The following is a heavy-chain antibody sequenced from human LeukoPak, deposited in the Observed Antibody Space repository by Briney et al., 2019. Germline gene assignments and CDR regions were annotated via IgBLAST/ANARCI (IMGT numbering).Heavy chain of an antibody. Sequence: PSETLSLTCTVSAGSISSSSYYWGWVRQPPGKGLEWIGSIYYTGSTYYNSALNSRLTISVDTSKNQFSLNLASVTATDTAVYYCASHRHNGGHHFWGQGTLVTVSS. CDR3: ASHRHNGGHHF. D-gene: IGHD3-16*01. J-gene: IGHJ4*02. CDR2: IYYTGST. V-gene: IGHV4-39*01. CDR1: AGSISSSSYY.